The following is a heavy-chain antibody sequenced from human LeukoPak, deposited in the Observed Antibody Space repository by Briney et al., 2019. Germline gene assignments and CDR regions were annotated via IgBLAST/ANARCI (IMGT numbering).Heavy chain of an antibody. CDR2: IYYSGST. J-gene: IGHJ6*02. CDR1: GGSVSSYY. Sequence: SETLSLTCTVSGGSVSSYYWSWIRQPPGKGLERIGYIYYSGSTNYNPSLKSRVTISVDTSKNQFSLKLSSVTAADTAVYYCARDRIAVAGDYYYYGMDVWGQGTTVTVSS. CDR3: ARDRIAVAGDYYYYGMDV. D-gene: IGHD6-19*01. V-gene: IGHV4-59*02.